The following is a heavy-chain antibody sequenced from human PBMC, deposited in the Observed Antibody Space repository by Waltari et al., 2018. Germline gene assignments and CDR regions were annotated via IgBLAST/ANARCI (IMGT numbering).Heavy chain of an antibody. V-gene: IGHV3-21*01. J-gene: IGHJ5*02. CDR3: ARARDTLWWFDP. CDR1: GFTFSSYS. CDR2: ISSSSSYI. Sequence: EVQLVESGGGLVKPGGSLRLACAASGFTFSSYSMNWVRQAPGKGLELVSSISSSSSYIYYADSVKGRFTISRDNAKNSLYLQMNSLRAEDTAVYYCARARDTLWWFDPWGQGTLVTVSS. D-gene: IGHD3-10*01.